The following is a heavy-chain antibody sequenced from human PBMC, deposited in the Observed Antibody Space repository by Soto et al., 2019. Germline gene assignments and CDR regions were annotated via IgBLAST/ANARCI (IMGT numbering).Heavy chain of an antibody. V-gene: IGHV3-66*01. CDR1: GFTVSSNY. CDR2: IYSGGST. CDR3: ARDRYSGSYYYFDY. D-gene: IGHD1-26*01. J-gene: IGHJ4*02. Sequence: GESLKISCAASGFTVSSNYMSWVRQAPGKGLEWVSVIYSGGSTYYADSVKGRFTISRDNSENTLYLQMNSLRAEDTAVYYCARDRYSGSYYYFDYWGQGTLVTVSS.